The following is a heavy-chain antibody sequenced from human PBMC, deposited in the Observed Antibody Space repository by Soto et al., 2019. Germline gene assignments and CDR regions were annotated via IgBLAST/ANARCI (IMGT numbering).Heavy chain of an antibody. CDR2: IKQDGSEK. V-gene: IGHV3-7*01. CDR1: GFTFSSYW. J-gene: IGHJ6*03. Sequence: VQLVESGGGLVQPGGSLRLSCAASGFTFSSYWMSWVRQTPGKGLEWVANIKQDGSEKYYVDSVKGRFTISRDNAKNSLYLQMNSLRAEDTAVYYCARGGTWDYYYMDVWGKGTTVTVSS. D-gene: IGHD1-1*01. CDR3: ARGGTWDYYYMDV.